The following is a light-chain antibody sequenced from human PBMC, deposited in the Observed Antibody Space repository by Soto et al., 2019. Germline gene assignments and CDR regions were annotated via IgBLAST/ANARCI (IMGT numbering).Light chain of an antibody. CDR2: NVS. J-gene: IGKJ2*01. CDR3: QQYNHLNT. Sequence: EIAMTQSPATLSVSPGQRATLSCRASQNVNSNLAWYQQKPGHAPSLLMYNVSTRATGFPARFSGSGSGTEFALSISLLQSEDYANYYCQQYNHLNTFGQGTKLEIK. V-gene: IGKV3-15*01. CDR1: QNVNSN.